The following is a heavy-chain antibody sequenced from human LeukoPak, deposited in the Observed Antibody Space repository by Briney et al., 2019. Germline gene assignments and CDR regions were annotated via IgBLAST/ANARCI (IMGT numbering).Heavy chain of an antibody. J-gene: IGHJ4*02. CDR3: ARCGDYCGNLDY. CDR2: ISSSSSYI. CDR1: GFTLSSYS. V-gene: IGHV3-21*01. Sequence: GGSLRLSCAASGFTLSSYSMNWVRQAPGKGLEWVSSISSSSSYIYYADSVKGRFTISRDKAKNSLYLQMNSLRAEDPAVYYCARCGDYCGNLDYWGQGTLVTVSS. D-gene: IGHD4-23*01.